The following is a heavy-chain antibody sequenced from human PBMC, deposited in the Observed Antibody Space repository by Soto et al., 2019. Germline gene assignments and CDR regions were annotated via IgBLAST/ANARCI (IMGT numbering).Heavy chain of an antibody. CDR3: ARRLQYSSSAGFLYGMDV. D-gene: IGHD6-6*01. J-gene: IGHJ6*02. CDR2: IWYDGSNK. Sequence: PGGSLRLSCAASGFTFSSYGMHWVRQAPGKGLEWVAVIWYDGSNKYYADSVKGRFTISRDNSKNTLYLQMNSLRAEDTAVYYCARRLQYSSSAGFLYGMDVWGQGTTVTV. CDR1: GFTFSSYG. V-gene: IGHV3-33*01.